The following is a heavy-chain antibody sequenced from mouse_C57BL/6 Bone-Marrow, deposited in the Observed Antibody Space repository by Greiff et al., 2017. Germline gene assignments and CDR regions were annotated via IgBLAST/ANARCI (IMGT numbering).Heavy chain of an antibody. J-gene: IGHJ1*03. D-gene: IGHD1-1*01. V-gene: IGHV1-54*01. CDR2: INPGSGGT. Sequence: VKVVESGAELVRPGTSVKVSCKASGYAFTNYLIEWVKQRPGQGLEWIGVINPGSGGTNYNEKFKGKATLTADKSSSTAYMQLSSLTSEDSAVYFCARRDGSRSWYFDVWGTGTTVTVSS. CDR1: GYAFTNYL. CDR3: ARRDGSRSWYFDV.